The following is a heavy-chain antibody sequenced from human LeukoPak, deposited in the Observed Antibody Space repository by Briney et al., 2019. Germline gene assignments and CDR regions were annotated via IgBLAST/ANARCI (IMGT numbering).Heavy chain of an antibody. D-gene: IGHD6-19*01. CDR1: GYSFTNYY. V-gene: IGHV1-46*01. CDR3: ARESVSSGWSSQDY. CDR2: INPRGGST. J-gene: IGHJ4*02. Sequence: ASVTVSCMASGYSFTNYYMHWVRQAPGQGLEWMGIINPRGGSTTYTQKFQGRVTMTRDTSTTTVYMELSSLRSEDSAVYYCARESVSSGWSSQDYWGQGTLVTVSS.